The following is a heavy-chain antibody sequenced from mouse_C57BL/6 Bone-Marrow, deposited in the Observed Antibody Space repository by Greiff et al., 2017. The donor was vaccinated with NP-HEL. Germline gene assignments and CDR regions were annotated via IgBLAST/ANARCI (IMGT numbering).Heavy chain of an antibody. CDR2: IYPGSGST. Sequence: QVQLQQPGAELVKPGASVKMSCKASGYTFTSYWITWVKQRPGQGLEWIGDIYPGSGSTNYNEKFKSKATLTVDTSSSTAYMQLSSLTSEDSAVYYCARSGVTADYAMDYWGQGTSVTVSS. V-gene: IGHV1-55*01. CDR1: GYTFTSYW. CDR3: ARSGVTADYAMDY. J-gene: IGHJ4*01. D-gene: IGHD2-3*01.